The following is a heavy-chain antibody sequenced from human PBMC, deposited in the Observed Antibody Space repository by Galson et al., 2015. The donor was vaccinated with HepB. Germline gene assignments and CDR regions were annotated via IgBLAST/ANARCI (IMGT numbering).Heavy chain of an antibody. D-gene: IGHD3-9*01. Sequence: SETLSLTCTVSGGSISSYYWSWIRQPPGKGLEWIGYIYYSGSTNYNPSLKSRVTISVDTSKNQFSLKLSSVTAADTAVYYCARQMERNAGYFDWLPSPDAFDIWGQGTMVTVSS. J-gene: IGHJ3*02. CDR3: ARQMERNAGYFDWLPSPDAFDI. CDR1: GGSISSYY. V-gene: IGHV4-59*08. CDR2: IYYSGST.